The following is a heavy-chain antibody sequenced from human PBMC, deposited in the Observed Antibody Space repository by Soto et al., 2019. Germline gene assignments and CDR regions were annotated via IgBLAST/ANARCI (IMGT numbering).Heavy chain of an antibody. CDR1: GGTFSSYA. Sequence: SVKVSCKASGGTFSSYAISWVRQAPGQGLEWMGGIIPIFGTANYAQKFQGRVTITADESTSTAYMELSSLRSEDTAVYYCAEGVAVAGGYWFDPWGQGTLVTVSS. D-gene: IGHD6-19*01. CDR3: AEGVAVAGGYWFDP. CDR2: IIPIFGTA. J-gene: IGHJ5*02. V-gene: IGHV1-69*13.